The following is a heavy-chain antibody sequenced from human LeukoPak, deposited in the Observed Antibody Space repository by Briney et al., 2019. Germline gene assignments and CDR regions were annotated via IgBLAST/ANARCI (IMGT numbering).Heavy chain of an antibody. D-gene: IGHD3-22*01. J-gene: IGHJ4*02. CDR3: AKGPLDSSGYFGY. Sequence: GGTLRLSCAASGFTFSSYGMNWVRHAPGKGLEWVSAISGSGGSTYYADSVKGRFTISRDNSKNMLYLQMNSLRAEDTAVYYCAKGPLDSSGYFGYWGQGTLVTVSS. V-gene: IGHV3-23*01. CDR2: ISGSGGST. CDR1: GFTFSSYG.